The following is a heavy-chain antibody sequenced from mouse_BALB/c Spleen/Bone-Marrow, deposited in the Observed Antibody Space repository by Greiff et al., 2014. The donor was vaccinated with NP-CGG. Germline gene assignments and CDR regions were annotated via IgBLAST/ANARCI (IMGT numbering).Heavy chain of an antibody. CDR3: ANYYYGSHFDY. D-gene: IGHD1-1*01. CDR1: GFNIKDTY. V-gene: IGHV14-3*02. Sequence: VQLKESGAALVKPGASVKLSCTASGFNIKDTYMHWVKQRPEQGLEWIGRIDPANGNTKYDPKFQGKATITADTSPNTAYLQLSSLTSEDTAVYYCANYYYGSHFDYWGQGTTLTVSS. CDR2: IDPANGNT. J-gene: IGHJ2*01.